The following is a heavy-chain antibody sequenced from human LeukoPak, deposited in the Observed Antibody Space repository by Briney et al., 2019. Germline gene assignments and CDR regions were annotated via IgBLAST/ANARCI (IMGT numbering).Heavy chain of an antibody. CDR3: ARERRFGELLLFDY. CDR1: GYTFTGYY. J-gene: IGHJ4*02. D-gene: IGHD3-10*01. V-gene: IGHV1-2*06. CDR2: INPNSGDT. Sequence: ASVKVSCKASGYTFTGYYMHWVRQAPGQGLEWMGRINPNSGDTNYAQNFQGRVTMTRDTSGSTSNTELSRLRSDDTAVYYCARERRFGELLLFDYWGLGTLVTVSS.